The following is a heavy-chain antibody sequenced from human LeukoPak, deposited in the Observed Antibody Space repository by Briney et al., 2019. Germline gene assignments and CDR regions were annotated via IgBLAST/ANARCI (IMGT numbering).Heavy chain of an antibody. CDR2: IYYSGST. CDR3: ARQGYSSGWYFDY. Sequence: SETLSLTCTVSGGSISSYYWSWIRQPPGKGLEWIGYIYYSGSTNYNPSLKSRVTMSVDTSKNQFSPKLSSVTAADTAVYYCARQGYSSGWYFDYWGQGTLVTVSS. J-gene: IGHJ4*02. D-gene: IGHD6-19*01. CDR1: GGSISSYY. V-gene: IGHV4-59*08.